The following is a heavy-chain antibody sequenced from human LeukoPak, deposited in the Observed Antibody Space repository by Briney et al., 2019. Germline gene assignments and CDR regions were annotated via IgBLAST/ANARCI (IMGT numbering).Heavy chain of an antibody. CDR3: ARVGTYGSGSYLSWLDY. CDR2: VYYNGTP. V-gene: IGHV4-61*01. Sequence: SETLSLTCNVSGGSVSSGSYYWSWIRPPPGKGLEWIGHVYYNGTPRHNPSLKSRVTISVDTYKNQFSLKLSSVTAADTAVYYCARVGTYGSGSYLSWLDYWGQGTLVTVSS. J-gene: IGHJ4*02. D-gene: IGHD3-10*01. CDR1: GGSVSSGSYY.